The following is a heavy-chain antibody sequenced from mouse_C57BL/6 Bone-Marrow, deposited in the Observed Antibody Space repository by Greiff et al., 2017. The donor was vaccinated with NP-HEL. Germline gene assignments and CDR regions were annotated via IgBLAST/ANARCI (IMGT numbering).Heavy chain of an antibody. CDR3: ARSWDPFAY. CDR1: GFTFSSYG. Sequence: EVKLVESGGDLVKPGGSLKLSCAASGFTFSSYGMSWVRQTPDKRLEWVATISSGGSYTYYPDSVKGRFTISRDNAKNTLYLQMSSLKSEDTAMYYCARSWDPFAYWGQGTLVTVSA. CDR2: ISSGGSYT. V-gene: IGHV5-6*02. D-gene: IGHD4-1*01. J-gene: IGHJ3*01.